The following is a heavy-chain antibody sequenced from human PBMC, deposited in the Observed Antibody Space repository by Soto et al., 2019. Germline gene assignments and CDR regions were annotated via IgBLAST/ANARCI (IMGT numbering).Heavy chain of an antibody. V-gene: IGHV1-69*01. Sequence: QVQLVQSGAEVKKPGSSVKVSCKASGGTFGTYAISWVRQAPGQGLEWMGGIIPMFATANYAQKFQGRVTITAAESTSTAYMELSSLRSDDTAVYYCGSRGYGSSGVYYYYCDMDVWGQGTTVTVSS. J-gene: IGHJ6*02. CDR3: GSRGYGSSGVYYYYCDMDV. D-gene: IGHD6-6*01. CDR1: GGTFGTYA. CDR2: IIPMFATA.